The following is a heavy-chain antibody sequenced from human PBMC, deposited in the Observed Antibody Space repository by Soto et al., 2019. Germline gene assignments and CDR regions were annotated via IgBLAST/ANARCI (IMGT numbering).Heavy chain of an antibody. V-gene: IGHV4-59*01. D-gene: IGHD6-6*01. CDR2: INYSGST. J-gene: IGHJ4*02. CDR1: GGSISSDY. Sequence: SETLSLTCTVSGGSISSDYWSWIRPRPGQGLEWIGSINYSGSTNYNPSRKSQATISVDTSKTQFSLKLSPVTAADTAVYYGARGQAHSSSIRRPFYFDYWGQGTLVTVSS. CDR3: ARGQAHSSSIRRPFYFDY.